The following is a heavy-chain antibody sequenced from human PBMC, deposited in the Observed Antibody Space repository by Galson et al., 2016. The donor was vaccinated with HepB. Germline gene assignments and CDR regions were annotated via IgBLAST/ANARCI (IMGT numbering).Heavy chain of an antibody. Sequence: SLRLSCAASGFTFSSHSMNWVRQAPGKGLEWVSYISSRSSTIYYADSVKGRLTISRDHGKNSLYLQMNSLRAEDTAVYYCARDPTRNYYDSSAYYYFSAGWFDPWGQGTLVTVSS. V-gene: IGHV3-48*04. D-gene: IGHD3-22*01. J-gene: IGHJ5*02. CDR1: GFTFSSHS. CDR2: ISSRSSTI. CDR3: ARDPTRNYYDSSAYYYFSAGWFDP.